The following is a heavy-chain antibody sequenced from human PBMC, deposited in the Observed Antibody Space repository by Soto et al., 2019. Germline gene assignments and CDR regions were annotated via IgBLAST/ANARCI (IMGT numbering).Heavy chain of an antibody. J-gene: IGHJ6*02. CDR3: ARHQDYGSGSYYRYGMDV. CDR1: GGPLTTYF. D-gene: IGHD3-10*01. V-gene: IGHV4-59*08. CDR2: IYYSGST. Sequence: PSETLSLTCNVSGGPLTTYFWSWIRQPPGKGLDWIGYIYYSGSTNYNPSLRSRVTISLDTSKNQFSLKMSSVTAADTAVYYCARHQDYGSGSYYRYGMDVWGQGTTVTVSS.